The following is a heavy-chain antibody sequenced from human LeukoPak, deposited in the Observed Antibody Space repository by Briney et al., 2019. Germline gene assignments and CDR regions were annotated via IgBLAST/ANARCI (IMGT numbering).Heavy chain of an antibody. CDR3: ARDPRYCSSTNCYSHMDV. CDR2: VNTDGSTT. V-gene: IGHV3-74*01. CDR1: GFTFSSYA. Sequence: GGSLRLSCAASGFTFSSYAMSWVRQAPGKGLVWVSRVNTDGSTTTYADSVKGRFTISRDNAKNTLYLQVNSLRAEDTAVYYCARDPRYCSSTNCYSHMDVWGKGTTVTVSS. J-gene: IGHJ6*03. D-gene: IGHD2-2*01.